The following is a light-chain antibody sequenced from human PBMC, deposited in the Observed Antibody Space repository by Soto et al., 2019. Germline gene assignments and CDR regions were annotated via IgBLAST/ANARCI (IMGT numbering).Light chain of an antibody. CDR3: QQYNNWPPWT. V-gene: IGKV3D-15*01. Sequence: EVVMTQSPATLSVSPGERATLSCRASQSVSSDLAWYQQKPGQAPRLLIYGASTRATGIPARFSGSVSGTEFTLTISNLQSEDFAVYFCQQYNNWPPWTFGQGSKVEIK. CDR2: GAS. CDR1: QSVSSD. J-gene: IGKJ1*01.